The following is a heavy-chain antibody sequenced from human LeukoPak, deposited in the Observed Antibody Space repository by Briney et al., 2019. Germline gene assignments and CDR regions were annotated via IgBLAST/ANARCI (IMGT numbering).Heavy chain of an antibody. Sequence: SETLSLTCAVSGYFISSGYYWGWIRQPPGKGLEWIGSIYYSGSTYYNPSLKSRATISVDTSKNQFSLKLNSVTATDTAVYYCARVLMDRSGCIDYRGQGTLVTVSS. CDR1: GYFISSGYY. CDR2: IYYSGST. V-gene: IGHV4-38-2*01. J-gene: IGHJ4*02. D-gene: IGHD6-19*01. CDR3: ARVLMDRSGCIDY.